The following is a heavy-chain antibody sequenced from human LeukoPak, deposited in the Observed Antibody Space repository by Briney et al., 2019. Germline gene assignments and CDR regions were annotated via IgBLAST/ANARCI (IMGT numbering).Heavy chain of an antibody. D-gene: IGHD3-3*01. CDR3: ARDMGRERFLEWFGWFDP. V-gene: IGHV4-61*02. CDR1: GGSISCGSYY. CDR2: IYTSGST. Sequence: SQTLSLTCTVSGGSISCGSYYWSWIRQPAGKGLEWIGRIYTSGSTNYNPSLKSRVTISVDTSKNQFSLKLSSVTAADTAVYYCARDMGRERFLEWFGWFDPWGQGTLVTVSS. J-gene: IGHJ5*02.